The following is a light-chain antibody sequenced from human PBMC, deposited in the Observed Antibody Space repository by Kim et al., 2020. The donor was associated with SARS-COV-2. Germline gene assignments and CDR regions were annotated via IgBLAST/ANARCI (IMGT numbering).Light chain of an antibody. CDR2: EVT. CDR1: SRDVGVYNL. CDR3: CSFAGCCSFV. J-gene: IGLJ1*01. V-gene: IGLV2-23*02. Sequence: GQAVTISCTGTSRDVGVYNLVSWYQQRPGKAPKLIIYEVTTRPSGVSDRFSGSKSGYTASLTISGLQAEDEGDYYCCSFAGCCSFVFGTGTKVTVL.